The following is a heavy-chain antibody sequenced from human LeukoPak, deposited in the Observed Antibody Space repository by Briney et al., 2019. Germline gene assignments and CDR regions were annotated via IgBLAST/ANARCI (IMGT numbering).Heavy chain of an antibody. CDR1: GFTPTIYA. Sequence: GGSLRLSCVPSGFTPTIYAMSWVRPAPGEGREWVSAIIGSGGSTNYGNSGKGRFTISKDNSKDTLYLQMNSLRAEDPGVCYCGRIAINANNGMAVWGQGTTVTVPS. CDR2: IIGSGGST. J-gene: IGHJ6*02. CDR3: GRIAINANNGMAV. D-gene: IGHD1/OR15-1a*01. V-gene: IGHV3-23*01.